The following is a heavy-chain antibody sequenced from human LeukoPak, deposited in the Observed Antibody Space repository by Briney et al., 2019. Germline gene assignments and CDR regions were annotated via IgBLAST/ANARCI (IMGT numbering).Heavy chain of an antibody. V-gene: IGHV4-38-2*02. Sequence: PSETLSLTCTVSGYSISSGYYWGWIRPPPGKGLEWTGSIDHSGSTYYNPSLKSRVTISVDTSKNQFSLKLSSVTAADTAVYYCARHSGGYDYWGQGTLVTVSS. CDR3: ARHSGGYDY. CDR1: GYSISSGYY. D-gene: IGHD6-25*01. J-gene: IGHJ4*02. CDR2: IDHSGST.